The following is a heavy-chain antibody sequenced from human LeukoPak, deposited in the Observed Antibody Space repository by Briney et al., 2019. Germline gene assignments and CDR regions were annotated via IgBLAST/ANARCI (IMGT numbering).Heavy chain of an antibody. J-gene: IGHJ5*02. V-gene: IGHV4-59*01. CDR1: HSSISGYY. Sequence: SETLSLTCTVFHSSISGYYWSWIRQPPGKGLEWIGYIYYSGSTNYNPSLKSRVTISVDTSKNQFSLKLSSVTAADTAVYYCAREEIRSWFDPWGQGTLVTVSS. D-gene: IGHD5-24*01. CDR3: AREEIRSWFDP. CDR2: IYYSGST.